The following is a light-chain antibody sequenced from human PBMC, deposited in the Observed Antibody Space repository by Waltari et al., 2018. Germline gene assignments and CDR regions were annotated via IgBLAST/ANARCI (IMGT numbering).Light chain of an antibody. V-gene: IGKV1-8*01. Sequence: AIRITQSPSSLSASTGDRATITCRASQNISTYLAWYQQRPGQAPKPLIYTTSTLQSGVPSRFSGSGSGTDFALTISCLQAEDFAIYYCQQYYTYPLTFGGGTRV. CDR1: QNISTY. CDR3: QQYYTYPLT. CDR2: TTS. J-gene: IGKJ4*01.